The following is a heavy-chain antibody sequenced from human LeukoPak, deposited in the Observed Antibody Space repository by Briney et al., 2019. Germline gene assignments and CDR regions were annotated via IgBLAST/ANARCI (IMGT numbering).Heavy chain of an antibody. J-gene: IGHJ1*01. CDR3: TRERYSSSSGYFQY. CDR1: GFIFSSYG. D-gene: IGHD6-6*01. CDR2: ISGSGGST. Sequence: GGSLRLSCAASGFIFSSYGMSWVRQAPGKGLEWVSAISGSGGSTYYADSGKGRFTISRDNSMNTLYLQINSLKTEDTAVYYCTRERYSSSSGYFQYWGQGTLVTVSS. V-gene: IGHV3-23*01.